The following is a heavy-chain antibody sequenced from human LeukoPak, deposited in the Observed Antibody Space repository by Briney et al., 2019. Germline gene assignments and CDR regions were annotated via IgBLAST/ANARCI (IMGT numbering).Heavy chain of an antibody. V-gene: IGHV3-7*04. CDR1: GFTFSSYW. CDR2: IKQDGSEK. D-gene: IGHD5-18*01. CDR3: ARGDTAMAYFDY. Sequence: GGSLRLSCAVSGFTFSSYWMSWVRQAPGKGLEWVANIKQDGSEKYYVDSVKGRFTISRDNAKNSLYLQMNSLRAEDTAVYYCARGDTAMAYFDYWGQGTLVTVSS. J-gene: IGHJ4*02.